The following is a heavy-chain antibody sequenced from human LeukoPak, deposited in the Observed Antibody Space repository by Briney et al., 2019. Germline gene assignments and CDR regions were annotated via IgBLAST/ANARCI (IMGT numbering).Heavy chain of an antibody. CDR3: AKAGVRRRGYSYGYEENAFDI. D-gene: IGHD5-18*01. V-gene: IGHV3-30*18. J-gene: IGHJ3*02. Sequence: PGGSLRLSCAASGFTFSSYGMHWVRQAPGKGLEWVAVISYDGSNKYYADSVKGRFTISRDNSKNTLYLQMNSLRAEDTAVYYCAKAGVRRRGYSYGYEENAFDIWGQGTMVTVSS. CDR2: ISYDGSNK. CDR1: GFTFSSYG.